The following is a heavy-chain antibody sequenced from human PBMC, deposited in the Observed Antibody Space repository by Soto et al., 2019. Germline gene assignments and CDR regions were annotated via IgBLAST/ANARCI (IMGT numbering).Heavy chain of an antibody. J-gene: IGHJ4*02. CDR1: GFKFNIYS. V-gene: IGHV3-48*02. CDR2: ITSDTLTI. Sequence: EVQLVESGGGLVRPGESLRLSCAASGFKFNIYSMNWIRQAPGKGLEWVSYITSDTLTIRYADSVRVRFIISRDNAGNSVFLQMNSLRDEDTATYYCARSVEGHFDYWSQGALVTVSS. CDR3: ARSVEGHFDY. D-gene: IGHD6-19*01.